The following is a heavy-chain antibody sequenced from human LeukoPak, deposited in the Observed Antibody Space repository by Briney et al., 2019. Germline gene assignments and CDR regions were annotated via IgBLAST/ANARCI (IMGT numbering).Heavy chain of an antibody. CDR1: GGTFSSYA. Sequence: ASVNVSCKASGGTFSSYAISWVRQAPGQGLEWMGGIIPIFGTANYAQKIQGRVTITADKSTSTAYMELSSLRSEDTAVYYCTYGDPYGMDVWGKGTTVTVSS. CDR3: TYGDPYGMDV. J-gene: IGHJ6*04. CDR2: IIPIFGTA. D-gene: IGHD4-17*01. V-gene: IGHV1-69*06.